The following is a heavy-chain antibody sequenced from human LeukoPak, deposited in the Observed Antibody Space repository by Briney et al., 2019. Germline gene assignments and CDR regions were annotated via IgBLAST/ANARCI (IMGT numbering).Heavy chain of an antibody. D-gene: IGHD1-26*01. CDR1: GGSISSGAYY. CDR2: IYYSGST. V-gene: IGHV4-31*03. J-gene: IGHJ4*02. CDR3: SRESGAFSPFGY. Sequence: PSQTLSLTCTVSGGSISSGAYYWSWIRQHPGKGLEWIGYIYYSGSTYHNPSLKSRVTISVDASKNQFSLKLSSVTAADTAVYYCSRESGAFSPFGYWGQGTLVTVSS.